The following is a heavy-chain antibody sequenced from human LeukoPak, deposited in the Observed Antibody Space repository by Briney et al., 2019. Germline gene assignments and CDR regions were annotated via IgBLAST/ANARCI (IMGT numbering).Heavy chain of an antibody. V-gene: IGHV3-30*18. D-gene: IGHD6-13*01. J-gene: IGHJ3*02. CDR2: ISYDGSNK. Sequence: GRSLRLSCAASGFTFSSYGMHWVRQAPGKGLEWVAVISYDGSNKYYADSVKGRFTISRDNSKNTLYPQMNSLRAEDTAVYYCAKDQQLVAFDIWGQGTMVTVSS. CDR1: GFTFSSYG. CDR3: AKDQQLVAFDI.